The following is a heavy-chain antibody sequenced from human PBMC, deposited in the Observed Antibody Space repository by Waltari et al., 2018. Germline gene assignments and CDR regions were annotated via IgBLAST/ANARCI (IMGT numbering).Heavy chain of an antibody. Sequence: EVQLVESGGGLVQPGGSLRLSCSASGFTFSRYWMSWVRQAPGKGLEWWANIKQDGSEKYYVDSVKGRFTISRDNAKNSLYLQMNSLKAEDTAVYYCARRGARYSSSWGKPFDYWGQGTLVTVSS. CDR2: IKQDGSEK. V-gene: IGHV3-7*01. CDR3: ARRGARYSSSWGKPFDY. CDR1: GFTFSRYW. J-gene: IGHJ4*02. D-gene: IGHD6-13*01.